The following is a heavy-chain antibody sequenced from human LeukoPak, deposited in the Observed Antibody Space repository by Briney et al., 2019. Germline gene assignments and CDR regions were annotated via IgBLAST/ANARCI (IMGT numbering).Heavy chain of an antibody. V-gene: IGHV1-18*01. CDR2: ISAYNGNT. J-gene: IGHJ6*03. CDR3: AREYSSGWYRDYYYYMDV. D-gene: IGHD6-19*01. CDR1: GYTFTSYG. Sequence: GASVKVSCKASGYTFTSYGISWVRQAPGQGLEWMGWISAYNGNTNYAQKLQGRVTMTTDTSTSTAYMELRSLRSGDTAVYYCAREYSSGWYRDYYYYMDVWGKGTTVTVPS.